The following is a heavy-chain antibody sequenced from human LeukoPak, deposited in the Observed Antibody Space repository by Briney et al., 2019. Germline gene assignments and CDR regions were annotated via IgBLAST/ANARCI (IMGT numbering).Heavy chain of an antibody. V-gene: IGHV3-72*01. CDR3: VRVAAAKMFFDF. CDR2: IRNKANSYTT. CDR1: GFIFSDHY. J-gene: IGHJ4*02. D-gene: IGHD6-13*01. Sequence: GGSLRLSCAASGFIFSDHYMDWVRQPPGKGLEWVGRIRNKANSYTTEYAASVKDRLTVSRDDSKNSLYLQMNSLKTEDTAVYYCVRVAAAKMFFDFWGQGALVTVSS.